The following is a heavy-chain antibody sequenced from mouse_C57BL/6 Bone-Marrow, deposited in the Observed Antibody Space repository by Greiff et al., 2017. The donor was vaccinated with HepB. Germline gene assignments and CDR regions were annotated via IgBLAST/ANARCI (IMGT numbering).Heavy chain of an antibody. D-gene: IGHD2-4*01. CDR2: INPNNGGT. CDR1: GYTFTDYN. CDR3: ARRVYYDYGGGFDY. J-gene: IGHJ2*01. Sequence: VQLKESGPELVKPGASVKIPCKASGYTFTDYNMDWVKQSHGKSLEWIGDINPNNGGTNYNQKFKGKATLTVDKSSSTAYMELRSLTSEDTAVYYCARRVYYDYGGGFDYWGQGTTLTVSS. V-gene: IGHV1-18*01.